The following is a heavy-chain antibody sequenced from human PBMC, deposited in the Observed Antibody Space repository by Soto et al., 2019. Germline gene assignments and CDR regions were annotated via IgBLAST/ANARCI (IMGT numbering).Heavy chain of an antibody. V-gene: IGHV1-18*01. CDR1: GYTFTSYG. J-gene: IGHJ4*02. Sequence: GASVKDSCKASGYTFTSYGISWVRQARGQGLEWMGRISAYNGNTNYAQKLQGRVTMTTDTSTSTAYMELRSLRSDDAAVYYCARNQSCSPPRFGYWGQGTLVTVSS. CDR2: ISAYNGNT. D-gene: IGHD2-21*01. CDR3: ARNQSCSPPRFGY.